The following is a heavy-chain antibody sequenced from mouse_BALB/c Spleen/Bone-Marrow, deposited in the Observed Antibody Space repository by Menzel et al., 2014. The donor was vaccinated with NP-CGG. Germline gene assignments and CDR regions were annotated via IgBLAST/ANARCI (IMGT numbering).Heavy chain of an antibody. CDR2: INPTNGRS. CDR3: ARRGDYYGAMDY. V-gene: IGHV1S81*02. CDR1: GYTFTNYW. D-gene: IGHD1-1*01. Sequence: QVQLQQSGAELVKPGASVKLSCKASGYTFTNYWMHWVNQRPGQGLEWIGEINPTNGRSNYNEKFKSKATLTVDKSSSTAYMQLSSLTSEDPAVYYCARRGDYYGAMDYWGQGTSVTVSS. J-gene: IGHJ4*01.